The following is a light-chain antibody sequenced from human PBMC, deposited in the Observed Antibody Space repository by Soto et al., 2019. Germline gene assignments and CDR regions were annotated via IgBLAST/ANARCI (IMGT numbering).Light chain of an antibody. Sequence: QSALTQPASVSGSPGQSITISCTGTSSDVGGYNYVSWYQQHPGKAPKLLIYDVNNRPSGVSNRFSGSKSGNTASLTISGLQAEDEADYYCCSYAGSSACVFGAGTKLTVL. J-gene: IGLJ3*02. CDR3: CSYAGSSACV. CDR2: DVN. V-gene: IGLV2-14*03. CDR1: SSDVGGYNY.